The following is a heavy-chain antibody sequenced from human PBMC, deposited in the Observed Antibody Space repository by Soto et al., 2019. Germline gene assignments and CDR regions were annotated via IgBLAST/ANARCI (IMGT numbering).Heavy chain of an antibody. CDR2: IVVGSGNT. CDR3: ARPIPVAGIPPYYYYGMDV. J-gene: IGHJ6*02. D-gene: IGHD6-19*01. Sequence: ASVKVSCKASGLTFTSSAVQWFRQALGQRLEWIGWIVVGSGNTNYAQKFQERVTITRDMSTSTAYMELSRLRSEDTAVYYCARPIPVAGIPPYYYYGMDVWGQANTVTVSS. CDR1: GLTFTSSA. V-gene: IGHV1-58*01.